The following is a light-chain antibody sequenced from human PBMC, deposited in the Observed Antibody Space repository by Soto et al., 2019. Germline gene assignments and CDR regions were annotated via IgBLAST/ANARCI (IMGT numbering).Light chain of an antibody. Sequence: QSALTQPASVSGSPGQSITISRSGTRSDIGSYNYVAWYQQFPGKTPKILIYGVSNRPSGVSSRFSGSKSGNTASLTISGLQAEDEADYYCISYTGSSTSYVFGSGTKVTVL. CDR3: ISYTGSSTSYV. J-gene: IGLJ1*01. V-gene: IGLV2-14*01. CDR1: RSDIGSYNY. CDR2: GVS.